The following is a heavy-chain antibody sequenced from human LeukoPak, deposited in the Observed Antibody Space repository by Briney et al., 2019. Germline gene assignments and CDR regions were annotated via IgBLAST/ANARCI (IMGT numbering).Heavy chain of an antibody. J-gene: IGHJ4*02. CDR2: IRSKANSYAT. CDR3: NSWGSGWYRNY. D-gene: IGHD6-19*01. CDR1: GFTFSGSA. V-gene: IGHV3-73*01. Sequence: PGGSLRLSCAASGFTFSGSAMHWVRQASGKGLEWVGRIRSKANSYATAYAASVKGRFTISRDDSKNTAYLQMNSLKTEDTAVYYCNSWGSGWYRNYWGQGTLVTVSS.